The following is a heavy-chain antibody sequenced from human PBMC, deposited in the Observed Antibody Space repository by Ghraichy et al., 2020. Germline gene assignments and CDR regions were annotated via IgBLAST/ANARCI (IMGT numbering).Heavy chain of an antibody. D-gene: IGHD3-16*01. CDR2: ISASGST. V-gene: IGHV4-4*07. CDR3: ARDDLVGGGGRNWFHP. Sequence: SETLSLTCTVSGDSFTTSYWTWIRQPAGKGLEWIGRISASGSTYQNPSLRSRISMSVDTSKNTFSLRLTSVTAADTPVYYCARDDLVGGGGRNWFHPWGQGRLVTVSS. CDR1: GDSFTTSY. J-gene: IGHJ5*02.